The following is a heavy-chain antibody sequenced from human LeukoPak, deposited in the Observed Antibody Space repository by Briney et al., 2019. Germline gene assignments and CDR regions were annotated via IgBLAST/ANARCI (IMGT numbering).Heavy chain of an antibody. CDR3: ARDGTITAAGPLGY. D-gene: IGHD6-13*01. CDR1: GGSIGSSSYY. CDR2: MYYSGST. V-gene: IGHV4-39*07. J-gene: IGHJ4*02. Sequence: SETLSLTCTVSGGSIGSSSYYWGWIRQPPGKGLEWIGSMYYSGSTYYNPSLKSRVTISVDTSKNQFSLKLSSLTAADTAVYYCARDGTITAAGPLGYWGQGTLVTVSS.